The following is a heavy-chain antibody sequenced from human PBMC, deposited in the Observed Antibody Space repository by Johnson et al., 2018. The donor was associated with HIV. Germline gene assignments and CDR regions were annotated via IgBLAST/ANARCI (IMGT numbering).Heavy chain of an antibody. Sequence: QMQLVESGGGVVQPGRSLRLSCAASGFTFSSYGMHWVRQAPGKGLEWVAVISYDGSNKYYADSVKGRFTISRDNSKNTLYLQMNSLRPEDTAVYYCARAVGAGGIWGQGTMVTVSS. CDR1: GFTFSSYG. V-gene: IGHV3-30*03. J-gene: IGHJ3*02. CDR3: ARAVGAGGI. D-gene: IGHD1-26*01. CDR2: ISYDGSNK.